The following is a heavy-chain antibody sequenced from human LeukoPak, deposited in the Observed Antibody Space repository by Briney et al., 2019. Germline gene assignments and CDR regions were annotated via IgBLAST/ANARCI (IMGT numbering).Heavy chain of an antibody. CDR1: GYTFTSYD. CDR3: ARMKSRSTPYRRYGMDV. CDR2: MNPNSGNT. D-gene: IGHD6-13*01. Sequence: GASVKVSCKASGYTFTSYDINWVRQATGQGLEWMGWMNPNSGNTGYAQKFQGRVTMTRNTSISTAYMELSSLRSEDTAVYYCARMKSRSTPYRRYGMDVWGQGTTVTVSS. V-gene: IGHV1-8*01. J-gene: IGHJ6*02.